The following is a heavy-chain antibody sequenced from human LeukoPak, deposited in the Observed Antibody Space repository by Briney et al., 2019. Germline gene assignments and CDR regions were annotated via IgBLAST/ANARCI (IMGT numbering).Heavy chain of an antibody. J-gene: IGHJ4*02. CDR1: GGSISSSSYY. CDR2: IYYSGST. CDR3: AKNSYYYGSGSLSPFDY. D-gene: IGHD3-10*01. V-gene: IGHV4-39*01. Sequence: PSETLSLTCTVSGGSISSSSYYWGWIRQPPGKGLEWIGSIYYSGSTYYNPSLKSRVTISVDTSKNQFSLKLSSVTAADTAVYYCAKNSYYYGSGSLSPFDYWGQGTLVTVSS.